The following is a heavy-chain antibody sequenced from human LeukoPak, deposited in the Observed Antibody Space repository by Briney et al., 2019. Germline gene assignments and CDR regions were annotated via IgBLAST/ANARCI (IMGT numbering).Heavy chain of an antibody. Sequence: GGSLRLSCAASGFTFSSYWMSWVRQAPGKGLEWVANIKQDGSEKYYVDSVKGRFTISRDNAKNSLYLQMNSLRAEDTAVYYCAREAYSSSSNYYYMDVWGKGTTVTVSS. CDR2: IKQDGSEK. D-gene: IGHD6-6*01. J-gene: IGHJ6*03. V-gene: IGHV3-7*01. CDR3: AREAYSSSSNYYYMDV. CDR1: GFTFSSYW.